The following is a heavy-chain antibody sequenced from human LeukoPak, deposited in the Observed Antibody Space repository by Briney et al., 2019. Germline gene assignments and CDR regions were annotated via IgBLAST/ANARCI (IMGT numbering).Heavy chain of an antibody. CDR2: INHSGST. CDR3: ARGGRGIRWGNWFDP. V-gene: IGHV4-34*01. J-gene: IGHJ5*02. Sequence: PSETLSLTCAVYGGSFSGYYWRWIRQPPGKGLEWIGEINHSGSTNYNPSLKSRVTISVDTSKNQFSLKLSSVTAADTAVYYCARGGRGIRWGNWFDPWGQGTLVTVSS. D-gene: IGHD3-16*01. CDR1: GGSFSGYY.